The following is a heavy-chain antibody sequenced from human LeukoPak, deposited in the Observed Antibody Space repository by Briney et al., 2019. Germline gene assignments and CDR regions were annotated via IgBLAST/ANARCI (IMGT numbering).Heavy chain of an antibody. J-gene: IGHJ3*02. D-gene: IGHD2-15*01. Sequence: GASVKVSCKASGATFSSYAINWVRQAPGQGLEWMGRIIPMLGTVNYAQKFQGRVTIIADKFTSTAYMELSSLRSEDTAVYYCARGLLVEDAFDIWGQGTMVTVSS. CDR3: ARGLLVEDAFDI. CDR1: GATFSSYA. CDR2: IIPMLGTV. V-gene: IGHV1-69*04.